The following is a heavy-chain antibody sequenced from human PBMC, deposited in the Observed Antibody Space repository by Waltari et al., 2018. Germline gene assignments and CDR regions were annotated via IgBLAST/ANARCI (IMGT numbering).Heavy chain of an antibody. Sequence: QVQLVQSGAEVKKPGSSVKVSCKASGGTFSSYAISWVRQAPGQGLEWMGGILPIFGTENNAQKSQGRVTITADESTSTAYMELSSLRSEDTAVYYCARGEGGGSWNPFSFDYWGQGTLVTVSS. CDR2: ILPIFGTE. J-gene: IGHJ4*02. V-gene: IGHV1-69*01. CDR3: ARGEGGGSWNPFSFDY. D-gene: IGHD1-1*01. CDR1: GGTFSSYA.